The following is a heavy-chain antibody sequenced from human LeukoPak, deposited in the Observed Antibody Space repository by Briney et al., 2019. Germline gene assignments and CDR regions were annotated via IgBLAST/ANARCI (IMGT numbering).Heavy chain of an antibody. V-gene: IGHV3-66*01. J-gene: IGHJ4*02. CDR2: IYSGGST. Sequence: GGSLRLSCAASGFTVSSNYMSWVRQAPGKGLEWVSVIYSGGSTYYADSVKGRFTISRDNSKNTLYLQMSSLRAEDTAVYYCARDFPIEYYDSSGYYYGDYWGQGTLVTVSS. CDR1: GFTVSSNY. CDR3: ARDFPIEYYDSSGYYYGDY. D-gene: IGHD3-22*01.